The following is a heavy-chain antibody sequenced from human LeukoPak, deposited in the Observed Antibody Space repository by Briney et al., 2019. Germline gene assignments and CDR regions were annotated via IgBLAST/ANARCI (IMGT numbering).Heavy chain of an antibody. CDR1: GFTSGTYG. Sequence: PGGSLSLSCAASGFTSGTYGIHSVRQAPGMGVEWVAFIRYDGSNKYYADSVKGRFTISRDNFMNTVYLQMNSLRPEDTAVYYCAKEGYSSGWYEDYWGQGTLVTVSS. J-gene: IGHJ4*02. CDR2: IRYDGSNK. V-gene: IGHV3-30*02. CDR3: AKEGYSSGWYEDY. D-gene: IGHD6-19*01.